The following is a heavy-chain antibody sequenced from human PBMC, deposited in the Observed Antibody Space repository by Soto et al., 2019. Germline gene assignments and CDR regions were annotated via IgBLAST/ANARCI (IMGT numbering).Heavy chain of an antibody. Sequence: QVQLVQSGAEVKKPGASVKVSCKASGYTFTSYGISWVRQAPGQGLEWMGWISADNGNTNYAQKLQGRVTLTKDTPTSPAYMELRSRRADDTAVYYCERSADYSSSWYFFCYGMDVWGQGTTGTVSS. J-gene: IGHJ6*02. CDR3: ERSADYSSSWYFFCYGMDV. V-gene: IGHV1-18*01. CDR2: ISADNGNT. CDR1: GYTFTSYG. D-gene: IGHD6-13*01.